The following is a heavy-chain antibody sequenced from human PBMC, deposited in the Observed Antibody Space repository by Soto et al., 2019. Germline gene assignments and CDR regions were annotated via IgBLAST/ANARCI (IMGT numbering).Heavy chain of an antibody. D-gene: IGHD4-17*01. J-gene: IGHJ2*01. CDR3: AKGHYGDSKRHWYFDL. V-gene: IGHV3-30-3*01. CDR2: ISYDGSNK. CDR1: GFTFSSYA. Sequence: QVQLVESGGGVVQPGRSLRLSCAASGFTFSSYAMHWVRQAPGKGLEWVAVISYDGSNKYYADSVKGRFTISRDNSKNTLYLQMNSLRAEDTAVYYCAKGHYGDSKRHWYFDLWGRGTLVTVSS.